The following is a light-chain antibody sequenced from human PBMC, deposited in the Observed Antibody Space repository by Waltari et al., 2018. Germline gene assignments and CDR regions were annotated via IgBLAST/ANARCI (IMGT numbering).Light chain of an antibody. V-gene: IGKV4-1*01. J-gene: IGKJ3*01. CDR1: QSVLYSPNNYNY. CDR3: QQYYSTPFT. Sequence: SLGERATINCKSSQSVLYSPNNYNYLAWYQQKPGQPPNLLIYWASTRESGVPDRFSGSGSGTDFTLTISSLQAEDVAVYYCQQYYSTPFTFGPGTKVDIK. CDR2: WAS.